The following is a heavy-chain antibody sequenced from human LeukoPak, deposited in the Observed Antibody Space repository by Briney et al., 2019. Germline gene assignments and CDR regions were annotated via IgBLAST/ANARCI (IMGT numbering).Heavy chain of an antibody. D-gene: IGHD3-3*01. CDR3: AASYEY. J-gene: IGHJ4*02. CDR1: GFTFSSYA. CDR2: ISYDGSNK. Sequence: GGSRRLSCAASGFTFSSYAMHWVRQAPGKGLEWVAVISYDGSNKYYADSVKGRFTISRDNSKNTLYLQMNSLRAEDTAVYYCAASYEYWGQGTLVTVSS. V-gene: IGHV3-30-3*01.